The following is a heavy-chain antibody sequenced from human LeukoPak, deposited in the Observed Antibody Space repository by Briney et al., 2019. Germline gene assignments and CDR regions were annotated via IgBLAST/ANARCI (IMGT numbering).Heavy chain of an antibody. CDR1: GGSFSGYY. CDR3: ASNYGDYGHNWFDP. Sequence: SETLSLTCAVYGGSFSGYYWSWIRQPPGKGLEWIGYIYYSGSTNYNPSLKSRVTISVDTSKNQFSLKLSSVTAADTAVYYCASNYGDYGHNWFDPWGRGTLVTVSS. CDR2: IYYSGST. D-gene: IGHD4-17*01. J-gene: IGHJ5*02. V-gene: IGHV4-59*01.